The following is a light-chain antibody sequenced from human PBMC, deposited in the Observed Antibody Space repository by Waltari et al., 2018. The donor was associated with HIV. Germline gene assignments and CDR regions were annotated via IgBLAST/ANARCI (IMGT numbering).Light chain of an antibody. CDR2: ATS. J-gene: IGLJ2*01. Sequence: SVLTQPPSVSGAPGQRVTISCTGGSSNIGAGYDVHWYQRLPGTAPKLPIFATSNRPSGVPDRFSGSSSGTSASLAITGLQAEDEADYYGQSYDSSLTMVFGGGTKVTVL. V-gene: IGLV1-40*01. CDR1: SSNIGAGYD. CDR3: QSYDSSLTMV.